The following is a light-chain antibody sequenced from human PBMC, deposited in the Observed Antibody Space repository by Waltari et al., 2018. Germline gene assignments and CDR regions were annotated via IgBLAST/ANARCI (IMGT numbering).Light chain of an antibody. CDR1: SSNIGNNS. CDR2: ENS. CDR3: GTWDSSLSGAV. J-gene: IGLJ7*01. Sequence: QSVLTPPPSVSAAPGQRVNISCSGGSSNIGNNSVTWYRQFPGTAPKPLIYENSERPSGIPGRFSGSKSGTSATLDITGLQAGDEADYYCGTWDSSLSGAVFGGGTHLTVL. V-gene: IGLV1-51*02.